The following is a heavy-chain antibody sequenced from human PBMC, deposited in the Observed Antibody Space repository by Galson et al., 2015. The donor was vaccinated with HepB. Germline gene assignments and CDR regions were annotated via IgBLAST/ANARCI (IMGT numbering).Heavy chain of an antibody. CDR1: GFTFSSYS. D-gene: IGHD6-19*01. CDR3: ARAGAGGWVFDY. J-gene: IGHJ4*02. V-gene: IGHV3-21*01. Sequence: SLRLSCAASGFTFSSYSMNWVRQAPGKGLEWVSSISSSSSYIYYADSVKGRFTISRDNAKNSLYLQMNSLRAEDTAVYYCARAGAGGWVFDYWGQGTLVTVSS. CDR2: ISSSSSYI.